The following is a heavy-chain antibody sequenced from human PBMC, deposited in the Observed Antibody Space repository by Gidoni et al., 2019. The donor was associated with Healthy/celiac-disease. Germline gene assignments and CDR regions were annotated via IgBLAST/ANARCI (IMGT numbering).Heavy chain of an antibody. Sequence: QVQLVQSGAEVKKPGASVKVSCKASGYTFTSYDINWVRQATGQGLEWMGWMNPNSGNTGYAQKFQGRVTMTRNTSISTAYMELSSLRSEDTAVYYCARGRHYDSSSSDAFDIWGQGTMVTVSS. CDR1: GYTFTSYD. V-gene: IGHV1-8*01. D-gene: IGHD6-6*01. J-gene: IGHJ3*02. CDR2: MNPNSGNT. CDR3: ARGRHYDSSSSDAFDI.